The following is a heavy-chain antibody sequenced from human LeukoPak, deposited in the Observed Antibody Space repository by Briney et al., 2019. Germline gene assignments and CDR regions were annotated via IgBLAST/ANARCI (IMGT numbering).Heavy chain of an antibody. CDR2: IYPGDSDT. J-gene: IGHJ5*02. D-gene: IGHD4-17*01. V-gene: IGHV5-51*01. CDR1: GSIFTSYW. CDR3: ARHGTVTALSSWFDP. Sequence: PGESLKISCKGSGSIFTSYWIGWVRPMPGKGLEWMGIIYPGDSDTRDSPSFQGQVTISADKSISTAYLQWSSLKASDTAMYYCARHGTVTALSSWFDPWGQGTLVTVSS.